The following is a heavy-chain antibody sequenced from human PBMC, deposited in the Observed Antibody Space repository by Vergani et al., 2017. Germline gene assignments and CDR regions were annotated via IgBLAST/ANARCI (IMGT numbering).Heavy chain of an antibody. V-gene: IGHV4-59*12. Sequence: QVQLQESGPGLVKPSETLSLTCTVSGGSISSYYWSWIRQPPGKGLEWIGYIYYSGSTNYNPSLKSRVTISVDTSKNQFSLKLSSVTAADTAAYYCARDRGIAAAGTTTYYYYYGMDVWGQGTTVTVSS. CDR1: GGSISSYY. D-gene: IGHD6-13*01. J-gene: IGHJ6*02. CDR2: IYYSGST. CDR3: ARDRGIAAAGTTTYYYYYGMDV.